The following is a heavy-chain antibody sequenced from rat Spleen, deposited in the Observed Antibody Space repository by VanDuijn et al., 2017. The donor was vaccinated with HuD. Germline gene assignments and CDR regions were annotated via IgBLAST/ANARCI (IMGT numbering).Heavy chain of an antibody. CDR3: ARSGTNPGWYFDF. CDR2: ISYSGRA. V-gene: IGHV3-1*01. CDR1: DYSITNNY. Sequence: EVQLQESGPGLVKPSQSLTLTCSVTDYSITNNYWGWIRKFPGNKMEWMGYISYSGRASYNPSLKSRGPITRDTSKNQFFLQLNSVTNEDTATYYCARSGTNPGWYFDFWGPGTMVTVSS. J-gene: IGHJ1*01. D-gene: IGHD3-4*01.